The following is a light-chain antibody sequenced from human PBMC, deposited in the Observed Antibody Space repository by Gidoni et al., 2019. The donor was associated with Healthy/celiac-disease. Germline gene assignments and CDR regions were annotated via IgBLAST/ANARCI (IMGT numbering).Light chain of an antibody. Sequence: DTQMTQSPSSLSASVGDRVTITCRASQSISSYLNWYQQKPGKAPKLLIYAASSLQSGVPSRFSGSGAGTDFTLPISSLQPEDFATYYCQQSYSTPMYTFGQGTQLEIK. CDR3: QQSYSTPMYT. CDR2: AAS. CDR1: QSISSY. V-gene: IGKV1-39*01. J-gene: IGKJ2*01.